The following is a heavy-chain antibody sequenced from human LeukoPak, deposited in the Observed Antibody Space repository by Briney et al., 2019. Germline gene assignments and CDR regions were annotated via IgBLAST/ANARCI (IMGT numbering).Heavy chain of an antibody. V-gene: IGHV4-34*01. CDR1: GASISSYY. D-gene: IGHD3-16*01. Sequence: PSETLSLTCTVSGASISSYYWGWIRQPPGKGLEWIGEINHSGSTNYNPCLKSRVTISVDTSKNQFSLKLSSVTAADTAVYYCARHALGYYDYSGVPWFDPWGQGTLVTVSS. J-gene: IGHJ5*02. CDR2: INHSGST. CDR3: ARHALGYYDYSGVPWFDP.